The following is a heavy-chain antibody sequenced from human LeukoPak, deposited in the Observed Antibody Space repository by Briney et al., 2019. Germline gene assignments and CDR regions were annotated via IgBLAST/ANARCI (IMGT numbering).Heavy chain of an antibody. Sequence: SETLSLTWTVSGVSIRSSYYYWGWIRQPPGKGLEWIGSIYDSGSTYYNPSLKSRVTISVDTSKSQFSLKLSSVTAADTAVYYCARLTRRSGNYFDYWGQGTLVTVSS. D-gene: IGHD1-1*01. CDR3: ARLTRRSGNYFDY. CDR2: IYDSGST. V-gene: IGHV4-39*07. J-gene: IGHJ4*02. CDR1: GVSIRSSYYY.